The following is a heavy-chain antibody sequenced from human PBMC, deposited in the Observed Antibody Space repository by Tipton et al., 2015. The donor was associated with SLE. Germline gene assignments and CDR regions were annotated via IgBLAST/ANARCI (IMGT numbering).Heavy chain of an antibody. V-gene: IGHV4-59*08. D-gene: IGHD2-21*02. CDR2: ISDGGGT. Sequence: TLSLTCSVSGGSISSNYWIWIRQPPGKGLEWIGYISDGGGTNHNPSLKSRVTISVDTAKNQFSLKLTSVTAADTALYYCARGMVTWRGAIVGVDVWGQGTTVNVPS. J-gene: IGHJ6*02. CDR1: GGSISSNY. CDR3: ARGMVTWRGAIVGVDV.